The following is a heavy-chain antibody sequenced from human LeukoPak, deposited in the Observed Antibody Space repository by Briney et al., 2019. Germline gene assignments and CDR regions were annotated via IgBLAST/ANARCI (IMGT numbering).Heavy chain of an antibody. Sequence: ASVKVSCKASGYTFTSYYMHWVRQAPGQGLEWMGIINPSGGSTSYAQKFQGRVTMTRDMSTSTAYMELRSLRSDDTAVYYCARSIAARHRFDYWGQGTLVTVSP. CDR1: GYTFTSYY. D-gene: IGHD6-6*01. J-gene: IGHJ4*02. V-gene: IGHV1-46*01. CDR2: INPSGGST. CDR3: ARSIAARHRFDY.